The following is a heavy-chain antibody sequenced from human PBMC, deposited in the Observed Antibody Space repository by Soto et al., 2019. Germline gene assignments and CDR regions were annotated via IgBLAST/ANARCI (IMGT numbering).Heavy chain of an antibody. J-gene: IGHJ4*02. CDR3: AKNLAVAIYWGGDY. CDR1: GFTFSSYA. CDR2: ISGSGGST. V-gene: IGHV3-23*01. D-gene: IGHD6-19*01. Sequence: LRLSCAASGFTFSSYAMSWVRQAPGKGLEWVSAISGSGGSTYYADSVKGRFTISRDNSKNTLYLQMNSLRAEDTAVYYCAKNLAVAIYWGGDYWGQGTLVTVSS.